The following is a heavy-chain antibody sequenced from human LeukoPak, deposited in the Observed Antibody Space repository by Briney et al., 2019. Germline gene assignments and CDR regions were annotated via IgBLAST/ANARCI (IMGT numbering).Heavy chain of an antibody. CDR1: GFTFSSYS. CDR3: ARVHYYDFWSGYLKNYMDV. V-gene: IGHV3-21*01. D-gene: IGHD3-3*01. J-gene: IGHJ6*03. CDR2: ISSSSSYI. Sequence: GGSLRLSCAASGFTFSSYSMNWVRQAPGKGLEWVSSISSSSSYIYYADSVKGRFTISRDNAKNSLYLQMNSLRAEDTAVYYCARVHYYDFWSGYLKNYMDVWGKGTTVTVSS.